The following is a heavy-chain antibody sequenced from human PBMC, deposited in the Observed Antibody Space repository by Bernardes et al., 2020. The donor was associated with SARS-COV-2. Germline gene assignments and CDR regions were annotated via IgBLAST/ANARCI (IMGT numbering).Heavy chain of an antibody. Sequence: ASVKVSCKASGYTFTNYAMHWVRQAPGQRLEWMGWINAGNGYTKYSQRFQGRVTITRDTSASTAYMDLSSLISEDTAVYYCARGNVTGNSPWSWIEIWGQGTLVTVSS. CDR1: GYTFTNYA. J-gene: IGHJ4*02. CDR2: INAGNGYT. D-gene: IGHD1-20*01. V-gene: IGHV1-3*01. CDR3: ARGNVTGNSPWSWIEI.